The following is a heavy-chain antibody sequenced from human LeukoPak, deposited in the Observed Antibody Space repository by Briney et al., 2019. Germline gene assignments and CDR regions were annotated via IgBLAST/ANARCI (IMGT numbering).Heavy chain of an antibody. V-gene: IGHV5-10-1*01. D-gene: IGHD5-18*01. Sequence: GESLKISCKGSGYIFTSYWIGWVRQMPGKGLEWMGRIDPTDSYTNYSPSFQGHVTISVDKSINTAYIQWTSLKASDTAMYYCARQTSRYTSKFDPWGQGTLVTVSS. J-gene: IGHJ5*02. CDR3: ARQTSRYTSKFDP. CDR1: GYIFTSYW. CDR2: IDPTDSYT.